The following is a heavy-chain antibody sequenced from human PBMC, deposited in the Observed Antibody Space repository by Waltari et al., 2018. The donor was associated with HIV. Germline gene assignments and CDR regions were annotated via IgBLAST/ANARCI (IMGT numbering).Heavy chain of an antibody. Sequence: EVQLVQSWGGLVQPGGSRSLSCAASGFSVGRYWMHWVRQIPGQGLVWVSRINPDGNTINYADSVRGRFTISRDYAKNTLYLQMNSLRDEDTAMYYCVKDMFGEYDYWGQGTLVTVSS. CDR3: VKDMFGEYDY. D-gene: IGHD3-10*02. CDR2: INPDGNTI. V-gene: IGHV3-74*01. J-gene: IGHJ4*02. CDR1: GFSVGRYW.